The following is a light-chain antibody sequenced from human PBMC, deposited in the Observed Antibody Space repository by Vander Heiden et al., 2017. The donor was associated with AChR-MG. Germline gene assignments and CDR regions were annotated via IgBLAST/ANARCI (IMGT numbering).Light chain of an antibody. CDR2: LGS. CDR3: MQTLQSRA. Sequence: DIVMTQSPLSLPVTPGEPASISCRSSQSLLHNNGYNYLDWYLQKPGQSPQLLIYLGSNRASGVPERFSGSGSGTYFTLKISRVEAEDVGVYYCMQTLQSRAFGQGTKVEIK. CDR1: QSLLHNNGYNY. J-gene: IGKJ1*01. V-gene: IGKV2-28*01.